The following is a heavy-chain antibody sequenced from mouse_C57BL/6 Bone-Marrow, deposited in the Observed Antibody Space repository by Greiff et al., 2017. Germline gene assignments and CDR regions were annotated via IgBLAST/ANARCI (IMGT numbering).Heavy chain of an antibody. V-gene: IGHV1-50*01. D-gene: IGHD3-2*02. CDR2: IDPFDSYT. CDR3: ARQLRPKVKYYFDY. Sequence: QVQLQQPGAELVKPGASVKLSCKASGYTFTSYWMQWVKQRPGQGLEWIGEIDPFDSYTNYNQKFKGKATLTVDTSSSTAYMQLSSLTSEDSAVYYCARQLRPKVKYYFDYGGQGTTLTVAS. CDR1: GYTFTSYW. J-gene: IGHJ2*01.